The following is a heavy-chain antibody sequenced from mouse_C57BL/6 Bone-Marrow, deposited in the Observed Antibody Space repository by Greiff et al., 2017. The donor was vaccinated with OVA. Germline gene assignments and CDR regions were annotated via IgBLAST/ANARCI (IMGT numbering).Heavy chain of an antibody. D-gene: IGHD1-1*01. J-gene: IGHJ4*01. CDR1: GYSITSGYY. Sequence: EVQLQESGPGLVKPSQSLSLTCSVTGYSITSGYYWNWIRQFPGNKLEWMGYISYDGSNNYNPSLKNRISITRDTSKNQFFLKLNSVTTEDTATYYCARDPITTGKRAMDYWGQGTSVTVSS. CDR3: ARDPITTGKRAMDY. CDR2: ISYDGSN. V-gene: IGHV3-6*01.